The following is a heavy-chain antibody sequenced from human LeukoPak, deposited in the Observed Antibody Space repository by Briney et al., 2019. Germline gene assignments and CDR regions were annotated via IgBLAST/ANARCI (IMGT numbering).Heavy chain of an antibody. CDR3: AREGKDILTGYYSLSFDY. V-gene: IGHV3-48*01. CDR2: ISSSSSTI. J-gene: IGHJ4*02. CDR1: GFTFSSYS. Sequence: GGSLRLSCAASGFTFSSYSMNWVRQAPGKGLEWVSYISSSSSTIYYADSVKGRFTISRDNAKNSLYLQMNSLRAEDTAVYYCAREGKDILTGYYSLSFDYWGQGILVTVSS. D-gene: IGHD3-9*01.